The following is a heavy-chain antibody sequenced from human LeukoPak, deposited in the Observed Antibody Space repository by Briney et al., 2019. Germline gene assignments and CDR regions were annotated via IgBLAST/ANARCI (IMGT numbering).Heavy chain of an antibody. CDR3: ARAVAAAGAIY. CDR1: GFTFSSNS. CDR2: ISSTGGTI. J-gene: IGHJ4*02. D-gene: IGHD6-13*01. V-gene: IGHV3-48*01. Sequence: GGSLRLSCAASGFTFSSNSMNWVRQAPGKGLEWVSYISSTGGTIYYADSVKGRFTISRDNSKNTLYLQMNSLRAEDTAVYYCARAVAAAGAIYWGQGTLVTVSS.